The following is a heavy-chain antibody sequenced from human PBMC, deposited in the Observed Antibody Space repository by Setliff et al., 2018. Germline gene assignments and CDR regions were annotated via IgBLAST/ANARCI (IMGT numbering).Heavy chain of an antibody. CDR2: ISTSGSTI. CDR3: ARDNGKGHLYLLEGYFDY. V-gene: IGHV3-48*01. J-gene: IGHJ4*02. Sequence: PGGSLRLSCAASGFTFSNYGMTWVRQAPGKGLEWISYISTSGSTIYYADSVKGRFTISRDNAKNTLYLQMNSLRAEDTAVYYCARDNGKGHLYLLEGYFDYWGQGALVTVSS. D-gene: IGHD2-15*01. CDR1: GFTFSNYG.